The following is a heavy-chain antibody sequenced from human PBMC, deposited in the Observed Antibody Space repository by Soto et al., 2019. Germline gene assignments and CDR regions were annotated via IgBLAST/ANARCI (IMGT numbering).Heavy chain of an antibody. CDR3: SRASAVAGGSSNSLPNDY. CDR1: GYTFTDYY. CDR2: INPTSGGT. Sequence: ASVKVSCKASGYTFTDYYMHWVRQAPGQGLEWMGWINPTSGGTSYAQNFQGRVTMTRDTSISTAYMELSRLSSDDTAVYYCSRASAVAGGSSNSLPNDYWGQGTLVTVSS. J-gene: IGHJ4*02. D-gene: IGHD6-19*01. V-gene: IGHV1-2*02.